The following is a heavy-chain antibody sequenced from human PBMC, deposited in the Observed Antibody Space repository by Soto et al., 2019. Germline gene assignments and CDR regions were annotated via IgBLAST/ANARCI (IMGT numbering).Heavy chain of an antibody. CDR1: GGTFSSYA. V-gene: IGHV1-69*13. CDR3: ARGSPLPRYFDPPHYSYYYYYGMDV. CDR2: IIPIFGTA. Sequence: SVKVSCKASGGTFSSYAISWVRQAPGQGLEWMGGIIPIFGTANYAQKFQGRVTITADESTSTAYMELSSLRSEDTAVYYCARGSPLPRYFDPPHYSYYYYYGMDVWGQGTTVTVSS. D-gene: IGHD3-9*01. J-gene: IGHJ6*02.